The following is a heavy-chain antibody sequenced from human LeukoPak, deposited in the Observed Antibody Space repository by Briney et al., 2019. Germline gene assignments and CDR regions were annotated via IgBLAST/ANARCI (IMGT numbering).Heavy chain of an antibody. Sequence: GGSLRLSCAASGFTFSSYAMHWVRHAPGKGLEWVAVISYDGSNKYYADSVKDRFTISREDSNNTLYLQMNSLRADDTSVYYCGRNYYDSSGITNWGQGTLVTVSS. D-gene: IGHD3-22*01. CDR3: GRNYYDSSGITN. J-gene: IGHJ4*02. CDR1: GFTFSSYA. CDR2: ISYDGSNK. V-gene: IGHV3-30*04.